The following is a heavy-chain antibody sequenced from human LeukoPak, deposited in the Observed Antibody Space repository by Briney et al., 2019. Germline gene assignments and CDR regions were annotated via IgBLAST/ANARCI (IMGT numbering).Heavy chain of an antibody. CDR3: ARGSAMTIGN. V-gene: IGHV3-21*01. D-gene: IGHD4/OR15-4a*01. CDR1: GFTFSYYS. CDR2: ISSSSGYI. J-gene: IGHJ4*02. Sequence: PGGSLRLSCAASGFTFSYYSVNWVRQAPGKGLEWVSSISSSSGYIYYADSVKGRFTISRDNAKNSLYLQMNSLRSDDTAVYYCARGSAMTIGNWGQGTLVTVSS.